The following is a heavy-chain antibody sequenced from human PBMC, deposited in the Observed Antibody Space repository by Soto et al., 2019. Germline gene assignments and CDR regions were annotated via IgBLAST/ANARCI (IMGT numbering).Heavy chain of an antibody. CDR2: IYPSDSDT. Sequence: ESLKISCKGSGYNFAGYWIAWVRQMPGKGLELMGIIYPSDSDTRHRPSFQGQVTISADKSISSAYLQWSSLRASDTAMYYCARGGVSTRTFDYWGQGTPVTVSS. CDR3: ARGGVSTRTFDY. CDR1: GYNFAGYW. J-gene: IGHJ4*02. D-gene: IGHD3-3*01. V-gene: IGHV5-51*01.